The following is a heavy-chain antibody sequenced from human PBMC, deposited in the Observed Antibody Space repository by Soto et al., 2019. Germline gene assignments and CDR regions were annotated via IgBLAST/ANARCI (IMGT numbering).Heavy chain of an antibody. V-gene: IGHV3-30-3*01. J-gene: IGHJ5*02. Sequence: QVQLVESGGGVVQPGRSLRLSCAASGFTFSSYAMHWVRQAPGKGMEWVAVISDDGSNKYYADSVKGRFTISRDNSKNTLYLQMNSLRAEDTAVYYCARPSNDFWSGYYGPTWFDPWGQGTLVTVSS. CDR2: ISDDGSNK. CDR3: ARPSNDFWSGYYGPTWFDP. D-gene: IGHD3-3*01. CDR1: GFTFSSYA.